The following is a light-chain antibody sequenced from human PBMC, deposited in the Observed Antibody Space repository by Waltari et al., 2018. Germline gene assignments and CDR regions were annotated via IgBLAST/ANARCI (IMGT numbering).Light chain of an antibody. J-gene: IGLJ3*02. CDR2: ANN. Sequence: QSVVTQPPSASGTPGQRVTLSCSGSNSNIGSDIVNWYQQFPGTTPKLLLYANNQRPSGVPGRFSASRSCTSASLVISGHQSEDEADYYCATWDASLDTWVFCGGTNVTVL. V-gene: IGLV1-44*01. CDR1: NSNIGSDI. CDR3: ATWDASLDTWV.